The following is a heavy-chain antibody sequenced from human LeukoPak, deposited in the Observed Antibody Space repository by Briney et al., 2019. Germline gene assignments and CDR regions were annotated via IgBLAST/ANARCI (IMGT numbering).Heavy chain of an antibody. CDR1: GDTFTGYY. CDR3: ARDREWSLLYYFDY. D-gene: IGHD3-3*01. CDR2: INPNSGGT. Sequence: ASVKVSCKASGDTFTGYYMHWVRQAPGQGLEWMGWINPNSGGTNYAQKFQGRVTMTRDTSISTAYMELSRLRSDDTAVYYCARDREWSLLYYFDYWGQGTLVTVSS. V-gene: IGHV1-2*02. J-gene: IGHJ4*02.